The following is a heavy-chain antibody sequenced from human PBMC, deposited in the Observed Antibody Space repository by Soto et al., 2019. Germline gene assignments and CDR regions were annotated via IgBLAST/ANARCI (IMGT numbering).Heavy chain of an antibody. V-gene: IGHV4-4*02. D-gene: IGHD4-4*01. CDR2: IYHSGST. Sequence: SETLSLTCAVCGGSISSSNWWSWVRQPPGKGLEWIGEIYHSGSTNYNPSLKSRVTISVDKSKNQFSLKLSSVTAADTAVYYCASLGTTVTTFGYRGQVTLFTVSS. J-gene: IGHJ4*01. CDR1: GGSISSSNW. CDR3: ASLGTTVTTFGY.